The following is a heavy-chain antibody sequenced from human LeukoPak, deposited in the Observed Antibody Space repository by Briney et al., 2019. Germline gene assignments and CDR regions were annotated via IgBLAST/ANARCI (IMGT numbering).Heavy chain of an antibody. CDR3: ARAGVWDYSDSSGYHNAAFDI. J-gene: IGHJ3*02. V-gene: IGHV1-2*02. D-gene: IGHD3-22*01. CDR2: INPNSGGT. Sequence: ASVKVSCKASGYTFTGYYMHWVRQAPGQRLEWMGWINPNSGGTNYAQKFQGRVTMTRDTSISTAYMELSRLRSDDTAVYYCARAGVWDYSDSSGYHNAAFDIWGQGTMVTVSS. CDR1: GYTFTGYY.